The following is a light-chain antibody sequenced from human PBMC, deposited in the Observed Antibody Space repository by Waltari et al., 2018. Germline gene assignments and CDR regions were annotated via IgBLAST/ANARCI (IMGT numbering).Light chain of an antibody. CDR1: SLRSSF. J-gene: IGLJ2*01. Sequence: SSELTQDPDVSVALGQTVKITCQGDSLRSSFASWYQQKPGQAPALCMSGQNNRAPGNPARFSAFSSRSTTTVTIRVAQAEDEADYYCNSRASGGNHLFGGGTKLTV. V-gene: IGLV3-19*01. CDR2: GQN. CDR3: NSRASGGNHL.